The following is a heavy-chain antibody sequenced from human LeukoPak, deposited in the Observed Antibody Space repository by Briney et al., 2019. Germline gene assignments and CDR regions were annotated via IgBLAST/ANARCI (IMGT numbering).Heavy chain of an antibody. J-gene: IGHJ2*01. CDR1: GYTFTGYY. Sequence: ASVKVSCKASGYTFTGYYMHWVRQAPGQGLEWMGWISAYNGNTNYAQKLQGRVTMTTDTSTSTAYMELRSLRSDDTAVYYCAREDTSSNYRYGSGDWFFDLWGRGILVTVSS. D-gene: IGHD5-18*01. V-gene: IGHV1-18*04. CDR3: AREDTSSNYRYGSGDWFFDL. CDR2: ISAYNGNT.